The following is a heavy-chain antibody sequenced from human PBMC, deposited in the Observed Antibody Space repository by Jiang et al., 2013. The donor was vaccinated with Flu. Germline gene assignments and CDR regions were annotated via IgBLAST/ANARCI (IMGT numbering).Heavy chain of an antibody. CDR1: GYTFTSYA. Sequence: GYTFTSYAMNWVRQAPGQGLEWMGWINTNTGNPTYAQGFTGRFVFSLDTSVSTAYLQISSLKAEDTAVYYCAGNVLRFLEWLPGGAYYYYGMDVWGQGTTVTVSS. V-gene: IGHV7-4-1*02. CDR2: INTNTGNP. D-gene: IGHD3-3*01. J-gene: IGHJ6*02. CDR3: AGNVLRFLEWLPGGAYYYYGMDV.